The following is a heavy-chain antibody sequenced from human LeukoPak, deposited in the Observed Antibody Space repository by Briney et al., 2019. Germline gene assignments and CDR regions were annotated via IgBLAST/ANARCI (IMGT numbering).Heavy chain of an antibody. J-gene: IGHJ5*02. Sequence: SETLSLTCTVSGGSISSYYWSWIRQPPGKGLEWIGYIYYSGSTNYNPSLKSRVTISVDTSKNQFSLKLSSVTAADTAVYYCARHLGTVTYCSGGSCYPIATNWFDPWGQGTLVTVSS. CDR3: ARHLGTVTYCSGGSCYPIATNWFDP. V-gene: IGHV4-59*08. CDR1: GGSISSYY. D-gene: IGHD2-15*01. CDR2: IYYSGST.